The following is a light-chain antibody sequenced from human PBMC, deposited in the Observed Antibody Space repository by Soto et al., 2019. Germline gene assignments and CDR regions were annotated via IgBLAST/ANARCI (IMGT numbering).Light chain of an antibody. CDR1: QSLTDGF. CDR2: GIS. V-gene: IGKV3-20*01. J-gene: IGKJ2*01. Sequence: EIVLTQSAGTLSLSPGERATLSCRASQSLTDGFLAWYQQKHRQALRLLIYGISNRATGIPDRFSGGGSGTDFALTISRLEPEDIAVYYCQQCGTAPFTFGQGTEVEIK. CDR3: QQCGTAPFT.